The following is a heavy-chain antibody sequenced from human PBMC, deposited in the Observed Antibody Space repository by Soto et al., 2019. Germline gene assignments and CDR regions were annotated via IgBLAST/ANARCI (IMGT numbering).Heavy chain of an antibody. V-gene: IGHV3-74*01. CDR2: IISPGSIT. CDR3: AKGDWDYISGHFDY. CDR1: EFKLIGFG. J-gene: IGHJ4*02. D-gene: IGHD1-7*01. Sequence: VVFIRVCSGVSEFKLIGFGRRCVSQTTRKGLVWVSRIISPGSITHHADSVKGRFTISRDISKNTLYLQMNSLRAEDTAVYYCAKGDWDYISGHFDYWGQGTLVTVSS.